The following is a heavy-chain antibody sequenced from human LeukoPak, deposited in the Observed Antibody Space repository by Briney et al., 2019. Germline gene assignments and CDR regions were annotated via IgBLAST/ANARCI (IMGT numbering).Heavy chain of an antibody. V-gene: IGHV3-21*01. J-gene: IGHJ4*02. CDR2: ISGSSTYT. CDR3: ARVRDLYRDY. Sequence: GGSLRLSCAASGFTFSSYTMNWVRQAPGEGLEWVSSISGSSTYTFYADSVMGRFTISRDNAKNSLYLHMGSLRAEDTAVYYGARVRDLYRDYWGQGILVTVSS. CDR1: GFTFSSYT. D-gene: IGHD5-12*01.